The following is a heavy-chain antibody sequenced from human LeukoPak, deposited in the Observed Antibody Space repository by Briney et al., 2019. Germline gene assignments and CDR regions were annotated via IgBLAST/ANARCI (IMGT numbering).Heavy chain of an antibody. CDR2: IYTSGTT. CDR3: ARHIVGATGVDY. CDR1: GGSVSSYY. Sequence: SETLSLTCTASGGSVSSYYWSWIRQPAGKGLEWIGRIYTSGTTNYNPSLKSRVTMSVDTSKNQFSLKLSSVTAADTAVYYCARHIVGATGVDYWGQGTLVTVSS. V-gene: IGHV4-4*07. J-gene: IGHJ4*02. D-gene: IGHD1-26*01.